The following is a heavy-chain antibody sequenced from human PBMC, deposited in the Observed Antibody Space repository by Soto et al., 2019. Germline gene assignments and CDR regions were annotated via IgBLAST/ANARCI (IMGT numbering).Heavy chain of an antibody. Sequence: GGSMKISCAACGVSLCSSVMDWVRKEQGKGLEWVAVISYDGSNKYYADSVKGRFTISRDNSKNTLYLQMNSLRAEDTAVYYCARARYDSSGYYGLDPCGQGTLVTVSS. CDR1: GVSLCSSV. D-gene: IGHD3-22*01. V-gene: IGHV3-30-3*01. CDR2: ISYDGSNK. J-gene: IGHJ5*02. CDR3: ARARYDSSGYYGLDP.